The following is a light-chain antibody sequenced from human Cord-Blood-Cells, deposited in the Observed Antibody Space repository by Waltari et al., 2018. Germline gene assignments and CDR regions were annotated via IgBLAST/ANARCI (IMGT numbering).Light chain of an antibody. Sequence: QSVLTQPPSASGTPGQRVTISCSGSSSNIGSNTVNWYQQLQGTAPKLLIYSNNQRPSGVPDRFSRSKSGTSASLAISGLQSEDEADYYCAAWDDSLNGYVFGTGTKVTVL. CDR3: AAWDDSLNGYV. CDR1: SSNIGSNT. J-gene: IGLJ1*01. CDR2: SNN. V-gene: IGLV1-44*01.